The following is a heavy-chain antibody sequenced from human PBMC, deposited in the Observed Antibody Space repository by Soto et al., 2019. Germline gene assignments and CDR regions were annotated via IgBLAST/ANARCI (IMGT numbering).Heavy chain of an antibody. CDR2: INPNSGGT. D-gene: IGHD3-10*01. CDR3: AREVLLWFGEKFSSGAHGMAV. J-gene: IGHJ6*02. CDR1: GYTFTGYY. V-gene: IGHV1-2*04. Sequence: QVQLVQSGAEVKKPGASVKVSCKASGYTFTGYYMHWVRQAPGQGLEWMGWINPNSGGTNYAQKFQGWVTMTRDTSISTAYMDLSRRRSDETAVYYCAREVLLWFGEKFSSGAHGMAVWGQGTTVTVSS.